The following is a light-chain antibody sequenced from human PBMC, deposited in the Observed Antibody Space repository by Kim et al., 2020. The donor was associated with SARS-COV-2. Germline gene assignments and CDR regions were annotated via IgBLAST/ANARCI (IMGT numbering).Light chain of an antibody. J-gene: IGLJ1*01. Sequence: SYELTQPPSVSVAPGKTARITCGGNNIGSKSVHWYQQKPGQAPVLVIYYDSDRPSGIPERFSGSNSGNTATLTISRVEAGDEADYFCQVWDSSIDHRYVF. CDR1: NIGSKS. V-gene: IGLV3-21*04. CDR2: YDS. CDR3: QVWDSSIDHRYV.